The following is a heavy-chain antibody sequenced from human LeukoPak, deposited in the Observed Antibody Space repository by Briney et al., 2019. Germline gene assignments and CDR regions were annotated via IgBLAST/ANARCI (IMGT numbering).Heavy chain of an antibody. J-gene: IGHJ4*02. Sequence: ASVKVSCKASGYTFTSYYMHWVRQAPGQGLEWMGIINPSGADTSHAPKFQGRVTMTWDTSTSTAYMELNSLRSEDTAVYYCAVGATNYWGQGTLVTVSS. CDR3: AVGATNY. CDR2: INPSGADT. D-gene: IGHD1-26*01. CDR1: GYTFTSYY. V-gene: IGHV1-46*03.